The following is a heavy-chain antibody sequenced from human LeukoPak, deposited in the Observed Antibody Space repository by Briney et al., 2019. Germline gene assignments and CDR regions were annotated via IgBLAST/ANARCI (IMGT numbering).Heavy chain of an antibody. CDR2: INTDGSSA. Sequence: GGSLRLSCAASGFTFSSYWMYWVRQAPGKGLMWVSRINTDGSSAAYADSVKGRFTISRDNAKNTLYLQMSGLRAEDTAVYYCARDRAASGLDCWGQGTLVTVSS. CDR1: GFTFSSYW. CDR3: ARDRAASGLDC. V-gene: IGHV3-74*01. D-gene: IGHD6-13*01. J-gene: IGHJ4*02.